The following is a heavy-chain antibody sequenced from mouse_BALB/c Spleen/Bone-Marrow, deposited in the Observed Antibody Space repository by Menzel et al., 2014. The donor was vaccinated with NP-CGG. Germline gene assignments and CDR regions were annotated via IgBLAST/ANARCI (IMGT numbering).Heavy chain of an antibody. J-gene: IGHJ3*01. D-gene: IGHD2-3*01. CDR1: GYTFTSYW. CDR2: INPSNGRT. Sequence: FQLQQSGDELVKPGASVKLSCKASGYTFTSYWIHWVKLRPGHGLEWIGEINPSNGRTNYNEKFKNKATLTVDKSSSTAYIQLSSLTSEDSAVYYCARYDGPAWFAYWGQGTLVTVS. CDR3: ARYDGPAWFAY. V-gene: IGHV1S81*02.